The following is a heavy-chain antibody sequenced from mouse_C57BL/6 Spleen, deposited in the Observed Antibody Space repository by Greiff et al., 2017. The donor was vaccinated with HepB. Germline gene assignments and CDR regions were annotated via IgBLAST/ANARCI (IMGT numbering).Heavy chain of an antibody. V-gene: IGHV1-63*01. CDR2: IYPGGGYT. Sequence: ESGAELVRPGTSVKMSCKASGYTFTNYWIGWAKQRPGHGLEWIGDIYPGGGYTNYNEKFKGKATLTADKSSSTAYMQFSSLTSEDSAIYYCAVTTALDAYWGQGTLVTVSA. D-gene: IGHD1-2*01. CDR1: GYTFTNYW. J-gene: IGHJ3*01. CDR3: AVTTALDAY.